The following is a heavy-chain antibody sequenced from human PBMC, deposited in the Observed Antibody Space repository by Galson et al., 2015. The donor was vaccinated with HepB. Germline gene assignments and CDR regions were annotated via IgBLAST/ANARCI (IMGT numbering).Heavy chain of an antibody. CDR3: AKDPYCSSTSCYVPTVTTLD. CDR2: IRYDGSNK. D-gene: IGHD2-2*01. J-gene: IGHJ4*02. V-gene: IGHV3-30*02. Sequence: SLRLSCAASGFTFSSYGMHWVRQAQGKGLEWVAFIRYDGSNKYYADSVKGRFTISRDNSKNTLYLQMNSLRAEDTAVYYCAKDPYCSSTSCYVPTVTTLDWGQGTLVTVSS. CDR1: GFTFSSYG.